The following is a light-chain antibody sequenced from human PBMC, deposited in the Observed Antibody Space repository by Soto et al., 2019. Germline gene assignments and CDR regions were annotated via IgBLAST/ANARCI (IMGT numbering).Light chain of an antibody. Sequence: DIQMTQSPSTLSGSVGDRVTITCRASQTISSWVAWYQQKPGKDPKLLIYKASTLKSGSPSRFIGSGAGTEFILTISSLQPDHFGTYYCQRYNSYSEAFGQGTKVELK. CDR2: KAS. V-gene: IGKV1-5*03. J-gene: IGKJ1*01. CDR3: QRYNSYSEA. CDR1: QTISSW.